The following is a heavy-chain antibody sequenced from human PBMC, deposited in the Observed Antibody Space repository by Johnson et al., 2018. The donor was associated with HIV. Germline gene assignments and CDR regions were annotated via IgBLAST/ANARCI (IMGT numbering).Heavy chain of an antibody. CDR1: GFTFSSYG. CDR2: IWYDGNNK. V-gene: IGHV3-33*01. CDR3: ARSPAKDGGGNSGAFAI. D-gene: IGHD4-23*01. J-gene: IGHJ3*02. Sequence: QMLLVESGGGVVQPGKSLRLSCAASGFTFSSYGMHWVRQAPGKGLQWVANIWYDGNNKYYADSVKGRFTVSRDNSKNTLYLQMNSLRAEDTAMYYCARSPAKDGGGNSGAFAIWGQGTMVTVSS.